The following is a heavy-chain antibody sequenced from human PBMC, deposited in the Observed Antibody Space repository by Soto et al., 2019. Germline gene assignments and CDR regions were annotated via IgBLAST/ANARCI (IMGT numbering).Heavy chain of an antibody. D-gene: IGHD6-13*01. Sequence: QVQLVQSGAEVKKPGSSVKVSCKASGGTFSSYAISWVRQAPGQGLEWMGGIIPIFGTANYAQKSQGRVTITADESTSTAYMELSRLRSEDTAVYYCARGGGMDSSRWFAGDWFDPCGQGTLVTVAS. J-gene: IGHJ5*02. V-gene: IGHV1-69*12. CDR3: ARGGGMDSSRWFAGDWFDP. CDR2: IIPIFGTA. CDR1: GGTFSSYA.